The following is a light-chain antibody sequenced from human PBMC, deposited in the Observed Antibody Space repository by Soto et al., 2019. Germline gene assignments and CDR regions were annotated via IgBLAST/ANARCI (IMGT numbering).Light chain of an antibody. J-gene: IGKJ4*02. V-gene: IGKV1-8*01. CDR3: QQYYSYPLLK. CDR1: QGISSY. Sequence: AIRMTQSPSSFSESTGDRVTITYRARQGISSYLAWYQQKPGKAPKLLIYAASTLQSGVPSRFSGSGSGTDFTLTISCLQSEDFATYYCQQYYSYPLLKFGGGSKV. CDR2: AAS.